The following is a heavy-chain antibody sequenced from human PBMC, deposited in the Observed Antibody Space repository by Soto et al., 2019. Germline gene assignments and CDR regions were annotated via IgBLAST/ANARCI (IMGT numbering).Heavy chain of an antibody. Sequence: ASVKVSGKASGYTFTSYGISWVRQAPGQGLERMGWISAYNGNKNYAQKLQGRVTMTTDTSTSTAYMELRSLRSDDTAVYYCARYCISTSCYVWTYYYYGMDVWGQGTTVTVSS. CDR2: ISAYNGNK. CDR1: GYTFTSYG. D-gene: IGHD2-2*01. J-gene: IGHJ6*02. V-gene: IGHV1-18*01. CDR3: ARYCISTSCYVWTYYYYGMDV.